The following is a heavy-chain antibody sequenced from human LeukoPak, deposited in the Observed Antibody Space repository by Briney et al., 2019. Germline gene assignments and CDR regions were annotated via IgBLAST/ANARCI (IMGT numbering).Heavy chain of an antibody. CDR1: GGSISNYH. Sequence: SETLSLTCTISGGSISNYHWSWIRQPVGKGLEWIGRIYFSGSTNYNPSLKSRITMSVDTSKNQFSLKLSSVTAAVTAVYYCAREGGSGSYYNWFDPWGQGTLVTVSS. V-gene: IGHV4-4*07. CDR2: IYFSGST. D-gene: IGHD3-10*01. J-gene: IGHJ5*02. CDR3: AREGGSGSYYNWFDP.